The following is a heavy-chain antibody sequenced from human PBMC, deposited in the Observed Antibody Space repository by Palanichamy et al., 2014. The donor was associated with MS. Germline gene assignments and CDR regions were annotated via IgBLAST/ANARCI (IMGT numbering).Heavy chain of an antibody. V-gene: IGHV3-23*01. D-gene: IGHD3-22*01. CDR2: ISAGGGST. Sequence: QLLEVWGRELLQAWGVPSRLSCAASGFTFRSYAMSWVRQAPGKGLEWVSGISAGGGSTYYADSVKGRFTISRDNSKDTLYLQMNSLRAEDTALYYCVRDKDYYDGSAYYGDWGQGTLVTVSS. CDR1: GFTFRSYA. J-gene: IGHJ4*02. CDR3: VRDKDYYDGSAYYGD.